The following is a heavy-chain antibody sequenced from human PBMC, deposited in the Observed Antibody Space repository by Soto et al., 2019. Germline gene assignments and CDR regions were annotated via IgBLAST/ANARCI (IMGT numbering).Heavy chain of an antibody. J-gene: IGHJ4*02. V-gene: IGHV3-53*01. D-gene: IGHD5-18*01. CDR2: IYSDGNT. Sequence: GGSLRLSCAASGFTVSSNYMSWVRQAPGKGLEWVSVIYSDGNTYYADSVRGRFTISRDNSKNTLYLQMNSLRAEDTAVYYCARGGNSYGPFDYWGQGTLVTVSS. CDR1: GFTVSSNY. CDR3: ARGGNSYGPFDY.